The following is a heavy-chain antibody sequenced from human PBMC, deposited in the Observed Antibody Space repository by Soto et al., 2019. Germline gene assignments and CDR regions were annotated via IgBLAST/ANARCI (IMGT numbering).Heavy chain of an antibody. CDR1: GYSITGDY. V-gene: IGHV1-2*02. D-gene: IGHD3-22*01. J-gene: IGHJ5*02. CDR2: INPNSGGT. Sequence: ASVKRYCKTSGYSITGDYMHWVRQDHGQGLEWMGWINPNSGGTNYAQKFQGRVTMTRDTSISTAYMELSRLRSDDTAVYYCARARRDATYYDSSGYRWFDPWGQGTLVSVSS. CDR3: ARARRDATYYDSSGYRWFDP.